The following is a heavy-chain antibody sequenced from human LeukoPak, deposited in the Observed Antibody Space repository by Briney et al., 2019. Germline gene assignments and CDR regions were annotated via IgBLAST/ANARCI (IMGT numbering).Heavy chain of an antibody. CDR2: IWHNGNKK. Sequence: PGGSLRLSCETSGFTFSGYGMHWVRQAPGKGLEWVAVIWHNGNKKYYADSVKGRFTISRDNSKNTLYLQMNSLRAEDTAVYYCAKDRDRQYFDYWGQGTLVTVSS. CDR1: GFTFSGYG. CDR3: AKDRDRQYFDY. D-gene: IGHD3-10*01. J-gene: IGHJ4*02. V-gene: IGHV3-33*03.